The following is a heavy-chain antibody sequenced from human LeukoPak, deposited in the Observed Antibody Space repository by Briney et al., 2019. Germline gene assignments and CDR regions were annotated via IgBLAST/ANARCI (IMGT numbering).Heavy chain of an antibody. CDR2: IIPIFGTA. CDR1: GGTFSSYA. J-gene: IGHJ3*02. D-gene: IGHD3-22*01. V-gene: IGHV1-69*13. CDR3: ARHRLHRLYYDSSGYYHAAFDI. Sequence: SVKVSCKASGGTFSSYAISWVRQAPGQGLEWMGGIIPIFGTANYAQKFQGRVTITADESTSTAYMELRSLRSDDTAVYYCARHRLHRLYYDSSGYYHAAFDIWGQGTMVTVSS.